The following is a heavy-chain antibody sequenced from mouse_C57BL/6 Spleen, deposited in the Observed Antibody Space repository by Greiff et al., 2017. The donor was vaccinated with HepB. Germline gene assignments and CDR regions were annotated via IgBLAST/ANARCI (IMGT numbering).Heavy chain of an antibody. J-gene: IGHJ4*01. CDR3: ARERDYDYDGYAMDY. Sequence: QVHVKQSGPGLVQPSQSLSITCTVSGFSLTSYGVHWVRQSPGKGLEWLGVIWSGGSTDYNAAFISRLSISKDNSKSQVFFKMNSLQADDTAIYYCARERDYDYDGYAMDYWGQGTSVTVSS. CDR2: IWSGGST. CDR1: GFSLTSYG. D-gene: IGHD2-4*01. V-gene: IGHV2-2*01.